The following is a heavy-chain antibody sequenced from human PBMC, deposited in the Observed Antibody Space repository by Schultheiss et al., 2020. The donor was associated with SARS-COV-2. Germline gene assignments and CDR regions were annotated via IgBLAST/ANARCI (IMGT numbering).Heavy chain of an antibody. J-gene: IGHJ4*02. D-gene: IGHD2-8*02. CDR1: GFTFSSYA. Sequence: GESLKISCAASGFTFSSYAISWVRQGPGKGLEWVSAISGSGGTTYYADSVKGRFTISRDSAKNSLYLQMNSLRAEDTAVYFCATQRYCPGGVCLWGNDYWGQGTLVTVSS. CDR3: ATQRYCPGGVCLWGNDY. V-gene: IGHV3-23*01. CDR2: ISGSGGTT.